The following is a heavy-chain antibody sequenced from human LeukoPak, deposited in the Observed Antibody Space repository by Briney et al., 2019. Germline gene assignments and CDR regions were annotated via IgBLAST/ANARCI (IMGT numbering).Heavy chain of an antibody. D-gene: IGHD1-26*01. CDR2: IYYSGST. CDR3: ARGAVGATSPYFDY. V-gene: IGHV4-39*01. CDR1: GGSISGSSYF. J-gene: IGHJ4*02. Sequence: SETLSLTRTVSGGSISGSSYFWGWIRQPPGKGLEWIGSIYYSGSTYYNPSLKSRVTISVDTSKNQFSLKLSSVTAADTAVYYCARGAVGATSPYFDYWGQGTLVTVSS.